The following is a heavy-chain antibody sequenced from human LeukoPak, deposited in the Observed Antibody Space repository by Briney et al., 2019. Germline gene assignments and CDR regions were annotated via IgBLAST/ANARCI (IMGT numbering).Heavy chain of an antibody. CDR3: ASERRAGITNRYSFDY. CDR1: GFTFSSYG. V-gene: IGHV3-33*01. J-gene: IGHJ4*02. Sequence: QAGGSLRLSCAASGFTFSSYGMHWVRQAPGRGLEWVAVIHYDGSNKYYTDSVKGRFAISRDNSKNTLYLQMNSLRAEDAAVYFCASERRAGITNRYSFDYWGQGILVIVSS. D-gene: IGHD1-20*01. CDR2: IHYDGSNK.